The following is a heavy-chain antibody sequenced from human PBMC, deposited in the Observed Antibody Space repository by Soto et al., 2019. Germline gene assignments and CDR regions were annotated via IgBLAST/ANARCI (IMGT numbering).Heavy chain of an antibody. J-gene: IGHJ6*02. Sequence: QVQLVQSGAEVKKPGSSVKVSCKASGGTFSSYTINWVRQAPGQGLEWMGRIIPILGIANYAQKFQGRVTXTADKSTSTAYMELSSLRSEETAVYYCDSTYGMDVWGQGTTVTVSS. CDR2: IIPILGIA. CDR3: DSTYGMDV. CDR1: GGTFSSYT. V-gene: IGHV1-69*02.